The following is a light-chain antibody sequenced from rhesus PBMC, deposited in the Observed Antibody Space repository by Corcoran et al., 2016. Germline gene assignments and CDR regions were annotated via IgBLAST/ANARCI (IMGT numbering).Light chain of an antibody. Sequence: QAALTQPRSVSGSPGQSVTISCPGTSSDIGGYNYVSWYQQHPGTAPKLMIYEVSKRPSGVSDRFSGSKSGNTASLTSSGLQAEDEADYYCCSYAGSYTFYIFGAGTRLTVL. J-gene: IGLJ1*01. CDR2: EVS. CDR1: SSDIGGYNY. V-gene: IGLV2-32*01. CDR3: CSYAGSYTFYI.